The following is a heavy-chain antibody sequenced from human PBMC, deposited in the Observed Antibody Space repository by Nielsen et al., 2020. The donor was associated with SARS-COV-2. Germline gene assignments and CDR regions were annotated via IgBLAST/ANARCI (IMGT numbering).Heavy chain of an antibody. CDR1: GFTFSSYA. V-gene: IGHV3-23*01. J-gene: IGHJ4*02. Sequence: GESLKISCAASGFTFSSYAMSWVRQAPGKGLEWVSAISGSGGSTYYADSVKGRFTISRDNSKNTLYLQMNSLRAEDTAVYYCAKAEDYDYGDYGDYWGQGTLVTVSS. CDR2: ISGSGGST. CDR3: AKAEDYDYGDYGDY. D-gene: IGHD4-17*01.